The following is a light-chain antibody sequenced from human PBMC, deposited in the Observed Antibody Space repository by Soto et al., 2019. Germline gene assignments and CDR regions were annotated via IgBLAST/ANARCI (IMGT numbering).Light chain of an antibody. J-gene: IGKJ4*01. CDR2: GAS. CDR3: QQYGSSRLT. V-gene: IGKV3-20*01. CDR1: QSVSSSS. Sequence: EIVLTQSPGTLSLSPGERATLSCRASQSVSSSSLAWYQQKPGQAPRLLIYGASSRATGIPDRFSGSGSGTDFTLTISRPEPEDFAVYYCQQYGSSRLTFGGGTKVEIK.